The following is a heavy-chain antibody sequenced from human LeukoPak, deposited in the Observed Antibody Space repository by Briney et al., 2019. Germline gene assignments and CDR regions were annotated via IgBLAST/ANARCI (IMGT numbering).Heavy chain of an antibody. Sequence: PGGSLRLSCAASGFTFSSYAMSWVRQAPGKGLEWVSAISGSGGSTYYADSVKGRFTISRDNSKNTLYLQMNSPRAEATAVYYCAKYLESAYYDILTGSFRPDYWGQGTLVTVSS. J-gene: IGHJ4*02. CDR1: GFTFSSYA. CDR2: ISGSGGST. V-gene: IGHV3-23*01. CDR3: AKYLESAYYDILTGSFRPDY. D-gene: IGHD3-9*01.